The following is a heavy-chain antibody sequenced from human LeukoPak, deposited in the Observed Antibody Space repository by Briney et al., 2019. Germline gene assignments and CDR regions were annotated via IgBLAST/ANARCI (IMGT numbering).Heavy chain of an antibody. Sequence: GGSLRLSCAASAFTVSSNYMSWVRQAPGKGLEWVSVIYSGGSTYYADSVKGRFTISRDNSKNTLYLQMNSLRAEDTAVYYCARARVGYSSGWSYYFDYWGQGTLVTVSS. CDR2: IYSGGST. CDR1: AFTVSSNY. CDR3: ARARVGYSSGWSYYFDY. V-gene: IGHV3-66*02. D-gene: IGHD6-19*01. J-gene: IGHJ4*02.